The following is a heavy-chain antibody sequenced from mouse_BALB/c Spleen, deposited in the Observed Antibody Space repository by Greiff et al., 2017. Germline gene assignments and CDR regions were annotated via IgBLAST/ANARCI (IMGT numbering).Heavy chain of an antibody. J-gene: IGHJ2*01. V-gene: IGHV6-6*02. Sequence: EVQVVESGGGLVQPGGSMKLSCVASGFTFSNYWMNWVRQSPEKGLEWVAEIRLKSNNYATHYAESVKGRFTISRDDSKSSVYLQMNNLRAEDTGIYYCTRGEIFDYWGQGTTLTVSS. D-gene: IGHD2-13*01. CDR1: GFTFSNYW. CDR3: TRGEIFDY. CDR2: IRLKSNNYAT.